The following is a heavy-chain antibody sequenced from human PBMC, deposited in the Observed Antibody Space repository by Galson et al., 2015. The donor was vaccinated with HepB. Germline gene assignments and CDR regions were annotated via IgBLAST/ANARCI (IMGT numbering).Heavy chain of an antibody. CDR3: ARGVAGAPSTSLGY. J-gene: IGHJ4*02. V-gene: IGHV1-24*01. Sequence: SVKVSCKVSGYTLTELSMRWVRQAPGKGLEWMGGFDPEDGETIYAQKFQGRVTMTEDTSTDTAYMELSSLRSEDTAVYYCARGVAGAPSTSLGYWGQGALVTVSS. D-gene: IGHD2-15*01. CDR1: GYTLTELS. CDR2: FDPEDGET.